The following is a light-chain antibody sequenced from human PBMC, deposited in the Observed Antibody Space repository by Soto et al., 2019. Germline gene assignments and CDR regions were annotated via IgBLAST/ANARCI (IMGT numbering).Light chain of an antibody. V-gene: IGKV1-27*01. CDR2: AAS. CDR1: QGIANY. CDR3: QKYNSAPLP. J-gene: IGKJ1*01. Sequence: DIQMTQSPSSLSASVGDRVTITCRASQGIANYLAWYQHKPGKVPNLLIYAASTLQSGVPSRFSGGGSGTDFTLTISSLQPEDVATYYCQKYNSAPLPFRQWTKVDIK.